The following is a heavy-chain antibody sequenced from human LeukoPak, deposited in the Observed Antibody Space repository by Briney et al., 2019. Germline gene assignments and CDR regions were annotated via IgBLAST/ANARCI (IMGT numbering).Heavy chain of an antibody. D-gene: IGHD3-22*01. J-gene: IGHJ4*02. CDR3: LCYHDSSSYVDY. Sequence: RGSLRLFCAASGLTFSNIYMNWVRQAPGMFQQWLSAIFRDDSTYYADSVKGRLTISRDNSKNTLYLQMTSLRVDDTAMYYCLCYHDSSSYVDYWGQGALVTVS. CDR2: IFRDDST. CDR1: GLTFSNIY. V-gene: IGHV3-53*01.